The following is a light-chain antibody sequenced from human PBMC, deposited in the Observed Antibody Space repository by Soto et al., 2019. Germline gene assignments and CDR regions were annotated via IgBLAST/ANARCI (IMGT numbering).Light chain of an antibody. CDR3: ETWDTNTWV. V-gene: IGLV4-60*02. J-gene: IGLJ3*02. CDR2: LEGSGSY. Sequence: QSVLTQSSSASASLGSSVKLTCTLSSGHSSYIIAWHQQQPGKAPRYLMKLEGSGSYNKGSGVPDRFSGSSSGADRYLTIANLQFEYEADYYCETWDTNTWVFGGGTQLTVL. CDR1: SGHSSYI.